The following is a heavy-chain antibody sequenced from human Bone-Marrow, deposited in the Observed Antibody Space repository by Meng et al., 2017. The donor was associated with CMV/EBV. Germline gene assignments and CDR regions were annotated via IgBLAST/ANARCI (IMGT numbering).Heavy chain of an antibody. D-gene: IGHD2-2*01. CDR1: GYTFTSYY. CDR2: INPSGGSP. Sequence: ASVKVSCKASGYTFTSYYIHWVRQAPGQGLEWMGIINPSGGSPTYAQKFQGRVTMTRDTSTSTVYMDLTSLRSEDTAVYYCARDRWGDVVVVPAAPRGYGMDVWGQGTTVTVSS. J-gene: IGHJ6*02. CDR3: ARDRWGDVVVVPAAPRGYGMDV. V-gene: IGHV1-46*01.